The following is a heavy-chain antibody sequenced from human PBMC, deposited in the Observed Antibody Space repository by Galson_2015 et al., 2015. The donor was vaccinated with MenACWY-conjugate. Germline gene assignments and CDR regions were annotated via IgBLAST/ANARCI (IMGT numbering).Heavy chain of an antibody. CDR1: GFTFSSYW. CDR3: ARTRGYSNGIDV. V-gene: IGHV3-7*01. J-gene: IGHJ2*01. Sequence: SLRLSCAASGFTFSSYWMSWVRQAPGKGLEWVANIKQDGSTKYYADSVRGRFTISRDNAKNTVYLQMNSLRVEDSAVYYCARTRGYSNGIDVRGRGTLITVSS. CDR2: IKQDGSTK. D-gene: IGHD5-18*01.